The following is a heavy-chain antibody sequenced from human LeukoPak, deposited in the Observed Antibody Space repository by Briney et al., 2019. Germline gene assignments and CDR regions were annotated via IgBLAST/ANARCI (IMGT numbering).Heavy chain of an antibody. CDR2: INPNSGGT. V-gene: IGHV1-2*02. J-gene: IGHJ5*02. CDR1: GYTFTSYD. CDR3: ARATMVRGVILGSWFDP. Sequence: ASVKVSCKASGYTFTSYDINWVRQAPGQGLEWMGWINPNSGGTNYAQKFQGRVTMTRDTSTSTAYMELSRLRSDDTAVYYCARATMVRGVILGSWFDPWGQGTLVTVSS. D-gene: IGHD3-10*01.